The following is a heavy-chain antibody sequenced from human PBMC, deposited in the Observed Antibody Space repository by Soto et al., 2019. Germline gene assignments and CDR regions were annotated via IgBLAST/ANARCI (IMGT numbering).Heavy chain of an antibody. J-gene: IGHJ4*02. CDR2: ISYDGSNK. CDR1: GFTFSSYA. Sequence: QVQLVESGGGVVQPGRSLRLSCAASGFTFSSYAMHWVRQAPGKGLEWVAVISYDGSNKYCADSVKGRFTISRDNSKNTLYLQMNSLRAEDTAVYYCARSPQADNTAMVIFDYWGQGTLVTVSS. CDR3: ARSPQADNTAMVIFDY. V-gene: IGHV3-30-3*01. D-gene: IGHD5-18*01.